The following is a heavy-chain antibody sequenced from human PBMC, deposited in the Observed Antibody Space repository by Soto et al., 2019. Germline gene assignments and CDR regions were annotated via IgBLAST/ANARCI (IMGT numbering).Heavy chain of an antibody. J-gene: IGHJ3*02. V-gene: IGHV1-18*01. CDR2: ISAYNGNT. CDR3: ARDTDPPDYYGSGSYRAHDAFDI. Sequence: GASVKVSCKASGYTFTSYGICWVRQAPGQGLEWMGGISAYNGNTNYAQKTQGRVTMTTDTSTSTAYMELWSLRSDDTAVYYCARDTDPPDYYGSGSYRAHDAFDIWGQGTMVTVSS. D-gene: IGHD3-10*01. CDR1: GYTFTSYG.